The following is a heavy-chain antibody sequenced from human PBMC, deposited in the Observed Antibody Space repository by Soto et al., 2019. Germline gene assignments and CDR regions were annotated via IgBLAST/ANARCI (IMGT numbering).Heavy chain of an antibody. CDR3: ARGYSTASWRYYFDY. Sequence: QVRLPESGPGLVKPSQTLSLTCSVSGGSISRSGYYWSWIRHHPGKGLEWVGYVYYSGSTYYNPSLKTRISLAVETSNDQFSLKLGSVSAADTAVYYFARGYSTASWRYYFDYWGQGTLVTVSS. J-gene: IGHJ4*02. CDR2: VYYSGST. CDR1: GGSISRSGYY. D-gene: IGHD6-13*01. V-gene: IGHV4-31*03.